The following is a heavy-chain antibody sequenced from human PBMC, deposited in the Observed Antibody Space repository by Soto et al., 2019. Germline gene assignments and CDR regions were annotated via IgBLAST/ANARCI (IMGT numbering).Heavy chain of an antibody. Sequence: QVQLVQSGAEVKKPGASVKVSCKASGYTFTGYYMHWVRQAPGQGLEWMGWINPNSGGTNYAQKFQGWVTVTRDTSISTAYMELSRLRSDDTAVYYCARAPDYGDYARYYFDYWGQGTLVTVSS. CDR2: INPNSGGT. D-gene: IGHD4-17*01. V-gene: IGHV1-2*04. J-gene: IGHJ4*02. CDR1: GYTFTGYY. CDR3: ARAPDYGDYARYYFDY.